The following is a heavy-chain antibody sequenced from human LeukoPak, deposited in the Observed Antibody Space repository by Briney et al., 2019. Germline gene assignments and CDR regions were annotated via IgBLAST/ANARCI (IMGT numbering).Heavy chain of an antibody. CDR2: INANSGGT. Sequence: ASVKVSCKASGFIFTGYYMHWVRQAPGQGLEWMGCINANSGGTNYAQKFQGRVTMTRDTSISTAYMDLSRLRSDDTAVYYCARDHPYSSGWYGRVEALDLWGQGTTVTVSS. CDR1: GFIFTGYY. V-gene: IGHV1-2*02. J-gene: IGHJ3*01. CDR3: ARDHPYSSGWYGRVEALDL. D-gene: IGHD6-19*01.